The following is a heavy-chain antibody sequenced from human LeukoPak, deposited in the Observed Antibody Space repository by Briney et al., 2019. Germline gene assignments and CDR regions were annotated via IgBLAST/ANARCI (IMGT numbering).Heavy chain of an antibody. CDR1: GYTFTDYY. V-gene: IGHV1-2*06. CDR2: INPKSGGS. D-gene: IGHD2-2*01. CDR3: ARGTSSSPYYFDY. J-gene: IGHJ4*02. Sequence: GASVKVSCKASGYTFTDYYMHWVRQAPGQGLEWMGRINPKSGGSNYAQSFQGRVTMTRDTSINTAYMELSGLRSDDPALYYCARGTSSSPYYFDYWGQGTLVTVSS.